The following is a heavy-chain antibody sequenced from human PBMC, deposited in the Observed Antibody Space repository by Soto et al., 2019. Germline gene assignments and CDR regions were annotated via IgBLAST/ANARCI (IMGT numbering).Heavy chain of an antibody. Sequence: EVQLVESGGGLVQPGGSLRLSCADSGFTFTNHWMHWVRQAPGKGLEWVANINQDGSKKYYVDSVKGHFTISRDNAKSSLYLEMNSLRAEDTAVYYCARALAAADSLWGQGTLVTVSS. CDR3: ARALAAADSL. D-gene: IGHD6-13*01. V-gene: IGHV3-7*01. CDR1: GFTFTNHW. J-gene: IGHJ4*02. CDR2: INQDGSKK.